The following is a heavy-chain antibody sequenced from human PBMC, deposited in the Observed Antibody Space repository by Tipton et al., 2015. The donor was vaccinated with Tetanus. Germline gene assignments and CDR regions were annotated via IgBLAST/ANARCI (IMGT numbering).Heavy chain of an antibody. V-gene: IGHV4-30-4*01. D-gene: IGHD3-10*01. Sequence: TLSLTCSVSGGSISSGDYFWSWIRQPPGKGLEWIGYIYSSGSTYYNPSLKSRVSLSQDTSKNQFSLKLNSVTAADTAVYYCARETNMLRGVMINGNACEGWGQGTLVTVSS. CDR1: GGSISSGDYF. CDR3: ARETNMLRGVMINGNACEG. J-gene: IGHJ3*01. CDR2: IYSSGST.